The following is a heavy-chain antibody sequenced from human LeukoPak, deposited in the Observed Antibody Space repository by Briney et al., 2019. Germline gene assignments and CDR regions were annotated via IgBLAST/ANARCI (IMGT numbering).Heavy chain of an antibody. Sequence: SETLSLTCTVSGGSISSYYWSWIRQPPGKGLEWIGYIYYSGSTNYNPSLKSRVTISVDTSKNQFSLKLSSVTAADTAVHYCASLPVGAAAGSRPFDYWGQGTLVTVSS. V-gene: IGHV4-59*08. CDR3: ASLPVGAAAGSRPFDY. J-gene: IGHJ4*02. CDR1: GGSISSYY. CDR2: IYYSGST. D-gene: IGHD6-13*01.